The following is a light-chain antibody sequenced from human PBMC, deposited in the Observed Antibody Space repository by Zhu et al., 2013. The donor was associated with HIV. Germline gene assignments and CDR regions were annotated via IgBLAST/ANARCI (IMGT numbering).Light chain of an antibody. J-gene: IGLJ2*01. CDR1: YSDVGGYNY. Sequence: QSALTQPPSASGSPGQSVTISCTGTYSDVGGYNYVSWYQQHPGKAPKLLIYGVSQRPSGVPDRFSGSKSDNTASLTVSGLQAEDEADYYCSSYTTSTSLVFGGGTKLTVL. CDR3: SSYTTSTSLV. V-gene: IGLV2-8*01. CDR2: GVS.